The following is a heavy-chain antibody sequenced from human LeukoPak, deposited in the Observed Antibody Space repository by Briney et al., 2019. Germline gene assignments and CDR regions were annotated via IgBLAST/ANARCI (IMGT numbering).Heavy chain of an antibody. CDR2: INHSGST. CDR3: ASSPMVMFDY. D-gene: IGHD5-18*01. J-gene: IGHJ4*02. Sequence: SETLSLTCTVSGASISSSSYYWSWIRQPPGKGLEWIGEINHSGSTNYNPSLKSRVTISVDTSKNQFSLKLSSVTAADTAVYYCASSPMVMFDYWGQGTLVTVSS. CDR1: GASISSSSYY. V-gene: IGHV4-39*07.